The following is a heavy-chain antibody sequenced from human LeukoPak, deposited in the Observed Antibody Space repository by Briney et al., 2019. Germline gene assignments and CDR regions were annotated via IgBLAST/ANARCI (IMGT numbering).Heavy chain of an antibody. CDR3: ARLLWFGELLSFDP. CDR1: GGSISSGSYY. J-gene: IGHJ5*02. V-gene: IGHV4-61*02. CDR2: IYTSGST. Sequence: SQTLSLTCTVSGGSISSGSYYWSWIRQPAGKGLEWIGRIYTSGSTNYNPSLKSRVTISVDTSKNQFSLKLSSVTAADTAVYYCARLLWFGELLSFDPWGQGTLVTVSS. D-gene: IGHD3-10*01.